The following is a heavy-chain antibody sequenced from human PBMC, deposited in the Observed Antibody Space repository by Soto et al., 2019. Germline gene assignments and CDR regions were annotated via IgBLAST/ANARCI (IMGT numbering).Heavy chain of an antibody. J-gene: IGHJ4*02. V-gene: IGHV1-18*04. CDR3: AKDRQYPRDYFHY. D-gene: IGHD4-4*01. CDR2: ISPYNGNT. Sequence: ASVKVSCKTYGYTFTTYGINWVRQAPGQGLEWMGWISPYNGNTKYAQSLQGRVTMTTDTSTSTAYMELRSLRAEDTAVYYCAKDRQYPRDYFHYWGQGTLVTVSS. CDR1: GYTFTTYG.